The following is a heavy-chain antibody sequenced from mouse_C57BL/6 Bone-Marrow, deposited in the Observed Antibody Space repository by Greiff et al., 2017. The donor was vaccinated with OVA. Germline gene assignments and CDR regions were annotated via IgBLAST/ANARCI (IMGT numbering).Heavy chain of an antibody. Sequence: EVQLVESGGGLVQPGGSLKLSCAASGFTFSDYGMAWVRQAPRKGPEWVAFISNLAYSIYYADTVTGRFTISRENAKNTLYLEMSSLRSEDTAMYYCARHDYYYGSSSPFAYWGQGTLVTVSA. CDR2: ISNLAYSI. J-gene: IGHJ3*01. CDR3: ARHDYYYGSSSPFAY. CDR1: GFTFSDYG. D-gene: IGHD1-1*01. V-gene: IGHV5-15*01.